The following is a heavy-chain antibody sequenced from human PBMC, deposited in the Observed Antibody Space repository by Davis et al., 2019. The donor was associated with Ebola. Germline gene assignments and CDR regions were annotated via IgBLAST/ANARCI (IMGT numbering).Heavy chain of an antibody. J-gene: IGHJ4*02. D-gene: IGHD1-7*01. CDR1: GFTFSNAW. CDR3: AKESGIWNYGAFGY. CDR2: ISGSGGST. Sequence: GGSLRLSCAASGFTFSNAWMNWVRQAPGKGLEWVSAISGSGGSTYYADSVKGRFTISRDNSKNTLYLQMNSLRAEDTAVYYCAKESGIWNYGAFGYWGQGTLVTVSS. V-gene: IGHV3-23*01.